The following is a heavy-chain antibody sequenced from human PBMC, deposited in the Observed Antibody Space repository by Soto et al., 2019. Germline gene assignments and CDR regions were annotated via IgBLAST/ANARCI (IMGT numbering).Heavy chain of an antibody. D-gene: IGHD1-26*01. CDR1: NCSVIGFY. V-gene: IGHV4-59*02. CDR3: VRVGVGIGNHFDS. CDR2: IHYSGRT. J-gene: IGHJ4*02. Sequence: SVTQSLTRSVSNCSVIGFYWTWIRKPQGKILEWIGYIHYSGRTDYNPSLTSRATMSVDTSKNQFSLNLKSITAADTAVYYCVRVGVGIGNHFDSWGRGTLVTFSS.